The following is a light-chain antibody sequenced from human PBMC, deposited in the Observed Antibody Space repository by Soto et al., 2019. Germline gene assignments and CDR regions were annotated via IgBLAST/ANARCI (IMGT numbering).Light chain of an antibody. J-gene: IGLJ3*02. CDR1: SSNIESNY. V-gene: IGLV1-47*01. CDR3: AAWDDSLSALV. CDR2: RND. Sequence: QSVLTQPPSATGTPGQRVTISWSGSSSNIESNYVYWYQQLPGSAPKLLIYRNDQRPSGVPDRFSGSKSGTSASLAISGLRSEDEADYYCAAWDDSLSALVFGGGTKLTVL.